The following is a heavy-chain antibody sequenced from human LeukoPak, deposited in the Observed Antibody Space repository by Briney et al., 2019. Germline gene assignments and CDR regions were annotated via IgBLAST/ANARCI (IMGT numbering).Heavy chain of an antibody. CDR2: ISGSGGST. CDR1: GFTFSSYA. D-gene: IGHD6-13*01. J-gene: IGHJ3*02. V-gene: IGHV3-23*01. Sequence: PGGSLRLSCAASGFTFSSYAMSWVRQAPGKGLEWVSAISGSGGSTYYADSVKGRFTISRDNSKNTLYLQMNSLRAEDTAVYYCAKQSSSWYGLIFSAVSEDAFDIWGQGTMVTVSS. CDR3: AKQSSSWYGLIFSAVSEDAFDI.